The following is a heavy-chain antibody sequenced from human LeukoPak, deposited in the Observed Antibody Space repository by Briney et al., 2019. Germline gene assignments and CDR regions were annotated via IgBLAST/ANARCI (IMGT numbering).Heavy chain of an antibody. CDR1: GFTVSSNY. V-gene: IGHV3-53*01. D-gene: IGHD3-22*01. CDR2: IYSGGAT. CDR3: ARERYVVLITTYYFDY. Sequence: PGGSLRLSCAASGFTVSSNYMSWVRQAPGKGLEWVSVIYSGGATYYTDSVKGRFTISRDNSKNTLYLQMNSLRAEDTAVYYCARERYVVLITTYYFDYWGQGTLVTVSS. J-gene: IGHJ4*02.